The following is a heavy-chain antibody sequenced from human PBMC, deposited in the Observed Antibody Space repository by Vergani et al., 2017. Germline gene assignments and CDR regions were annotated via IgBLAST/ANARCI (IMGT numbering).Heavy chain of an antibody. J-gene: IGHJ5*02. CDR3: ASDTHSGQRADR. V-gene: IGHV4-59*11. Sequence: QVQLQESGPGLVKSSETLSPTCIVPFDPIRNLYCNWIRQPPGKGLEWIGSIHYSENTNYNPSLKTRVTISVDTSKNQFSLTLTSVTAADTAVYYCASDTHSGQRADRWGQGILVTVSS. CDR2: IHYSENT. D-gene: IGHD6-19*01. CDR1: FDPIRNLY.